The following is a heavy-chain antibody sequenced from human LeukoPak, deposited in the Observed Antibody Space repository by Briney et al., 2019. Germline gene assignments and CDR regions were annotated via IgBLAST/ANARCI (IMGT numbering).Heavy chain of an antibody. CDR2: ISYSATII. CDR1: GFTLNDYY. CDR3: ARDPYDYVWGSYRPYYFDY. D-gene: IGHD3-16*02. Sequence: SGGSLRLSCAASGFTLNDYYMSWIRQAPGKGLEWISYISYSATIIEYADSVKGRFTISGDNSKNTLYLQMNSLRAEDTAVYYCARDPYDYVWGSYRPYYFDYWGQGTLVTVSS. J-gene: IGHJ4*02. V-gene: IGHV3-11*04.